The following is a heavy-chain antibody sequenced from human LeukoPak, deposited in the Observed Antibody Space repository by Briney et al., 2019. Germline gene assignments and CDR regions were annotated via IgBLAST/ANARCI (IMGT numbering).Heavy chain of an antibody. CDR1: GGSFSGYY. D-gene: IGHD3-22*01. CDR2: INHSGST. Sequence: PSETLSLTCAVYGGSFSGYYWSWIRQPPGKGLEWIGEINHSGSTNYNPSLKSRVTISVDTSKNQFSLKLSSVTAADTAVYYCAHDSSGYYYVRAFDIWGQGTMVTVSS. CDR3: AHDSSGYYYVRAFDI. J-gene: IGHJ3*02. V-gene: IGHV4-34*01.